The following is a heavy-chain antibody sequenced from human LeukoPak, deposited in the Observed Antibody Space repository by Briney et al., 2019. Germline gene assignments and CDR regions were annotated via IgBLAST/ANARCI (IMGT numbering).Heavy chain of an antibody. V-gene: IGHV3-53*01. CDR2: MYSGGST. Sequence: GGSLRLSCAASGFTVSSNYMSWVRQAPGKGLEGVSVMYSGGSTYYADSVKGRFTISRDNSKNTLYLQMPRLRADDTAVFYCARELFGVASSPSYYYGMDVWGQGTTVTVSS. CDR1: GFTVSSNY. D-gene: IGHD3-3*01. J-gene: IGHJ6*02. CDR3: ARELFGVASSPSYYYGMDV.